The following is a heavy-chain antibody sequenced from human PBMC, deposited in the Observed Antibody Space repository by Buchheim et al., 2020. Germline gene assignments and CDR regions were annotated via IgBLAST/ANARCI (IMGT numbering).Heavy chain of an antibody. V-gene: IGHV3-74*01. J-gene: IGHJ4*02. CDR2: ISGDGRTT. D-gene: IGHD2-21*02. CDR3: ARELVVTAIPFRGFDY. Sequence: EVQLVESGGGLAQPGGSLTLSCAASGFTLNTYWVHWVRQVPGKGLMWVARISGDGRTTTYADSVKGRFTISRDNAKNTLYLQMNSLRAEDTAVYYCARELVVTAIPFRGFDYWGQGTL. CDR1: GFTLNTYW.